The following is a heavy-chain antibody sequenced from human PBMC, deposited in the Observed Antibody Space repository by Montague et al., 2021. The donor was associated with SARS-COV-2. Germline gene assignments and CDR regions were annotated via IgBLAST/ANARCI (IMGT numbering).Heavy chain of an antibody. CDR1: GESTASNY. CDR2: VYNNGDT. J-gene: IGHJ3*01. Sequence: SETLSLTCTVSGESTASNYWNWIRQSPGKRPEWIGYVYNNGDTKYNHSLQSRVTISIDTSENQFSLCLNSVTAADTAVYFCERGWAVDPWGQGRLVTVSS. V-gene: IGHV4-59*08. CDR3: ERGWAVDP.